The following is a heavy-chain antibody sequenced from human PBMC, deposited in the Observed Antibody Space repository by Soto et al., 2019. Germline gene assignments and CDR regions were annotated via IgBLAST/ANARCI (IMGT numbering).Heavy chain of an antibody. J-gene: IGHJ5*02. CDR1: GYIFINYG. V-gene: IGHV1-18*01. D-gene: IGHD2-2*01. CDR3: ARAEVPAAKWLDR. Sequence: ASVKVSCKASGYIFINYGITWVRQAPGQGLEWMGWISGYNGNTKYADKLQGRVTMTTDTSTTTAYMELRSLRSDDTAVYYCARAEVPAAKWLDRWGQGTLVTVSS. CDR2: ISGYNGNT.